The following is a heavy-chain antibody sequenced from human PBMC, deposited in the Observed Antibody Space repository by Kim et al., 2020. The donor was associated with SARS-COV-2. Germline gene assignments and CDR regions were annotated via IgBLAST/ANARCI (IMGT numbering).Heavy chain of an antibody. CDR2: LTSTGSNT. D-gene: IGHD1-1*01. Sequence: GGSLRLSCAASGFTFSSYAMSWVRQAPGKGLEWVSVLTSTGSNTYYAGSVKGRFTISRDNSKNTLYLQMNSLRAEDTAIYYCTTGGRSSVTYWGQGVLVTVSS. CDR3: TTGGRSSVTY. V-gene: IGHV3-23*01. J-gene: IGHJ4*02. CDR1: GFTFSSYA.